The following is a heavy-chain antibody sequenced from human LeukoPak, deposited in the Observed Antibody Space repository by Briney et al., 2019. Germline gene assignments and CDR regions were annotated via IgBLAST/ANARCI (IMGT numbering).Heavy chain of an antibody. CDR1: GFTFNIYA. Sequence: GSLRLSCAASGFTFNIYAMSWVRQTPGKGLEWVSSITSRDGTTYYTDSVKGRFTISRDNSENTLYLQMNSLRAEDTAIYYCVRGRPNYYDSSGHYYRRDGDYWGQGTLVTVSS. V-gene: IGHV3-23*01. D-gene: IGHD3-22*01. CDR3: VRGRPNYYDSSGHYYRRDGDY. J-gene: IGHJ4*02. CDR2: ITSRDGTT.